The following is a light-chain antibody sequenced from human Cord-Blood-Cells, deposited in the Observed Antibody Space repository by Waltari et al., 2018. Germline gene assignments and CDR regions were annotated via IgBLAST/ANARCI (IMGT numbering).Light chain of an antibody. CDR3: QQSYSTSIT. CDR1: QSISSY. CDR2: AAS. J-gene: IGKJ5*01. V-gene: IGKV1-39*01. Sequence: DIQMTQSPSSLAASVGDRVTITCRASQSISSYLNWYQQKPGKAPKPLIYAASSLQSGVPSRFSDSGSGTDFTLTISSLQPEDFATYYCQQSYSTSITFGQGTRLEIK.